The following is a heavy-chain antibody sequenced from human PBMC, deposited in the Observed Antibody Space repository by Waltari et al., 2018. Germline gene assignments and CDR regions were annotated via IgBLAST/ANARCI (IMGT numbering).Heavy chain of an antibody. J-gene: IGHJ6*02. V-gene: IGHV3-30-3*01. CDR3: TRDEGFYYYYGLDV. CDR2: ISYDGTQK. CDR1: GFGFAAYA. Sequence: QLQLVESGGGVVPPGGSRRVSCAGSGFGFAAYALHWVRQSPGRGLEWVAVISYDGTQKYCADSVRGRFTISRDNSKNIFYLQMDSLRNDDTGVYYCTRDEGFYYYYGLDVWGQGTTVNVSS.